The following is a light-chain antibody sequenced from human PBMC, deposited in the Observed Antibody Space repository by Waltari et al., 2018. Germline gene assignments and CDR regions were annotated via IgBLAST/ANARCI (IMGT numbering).Light chain of an antibody. V-gene: IGLV1-51*02. J-gene: IGLJ7*01. CDR2: ENP. CDR3: GTWDSSLSGAV. Sequence: QSVLTQPPSVSAAPGQRVTISCSGGSSNIGNNYVSWYRQFPGTAPKLLIYENPERPSGIPGRSSGSKSGTSATLDITGLQAGDEADYCCGTWDSSLSGAVFGGGTHLTVL. CDR1: SSNIGNNY.